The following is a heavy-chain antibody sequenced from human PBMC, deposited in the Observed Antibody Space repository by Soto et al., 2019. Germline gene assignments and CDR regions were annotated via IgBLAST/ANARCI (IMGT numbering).Heavy chain of an antibody. CDR3: AKDQLMVRGVIITAFDY. J-gene: IGHJ4*02. D-gene: IGHD3-10*01. CDR1: GFTFSSYG. CDR2: ISYDGSNK. V-gene: IGHV3-30*18. Sequence: QVQLVESGGGVVQPGRSLRLSCAASGFTFSSYGMHWVRQAPGKGLEWVAVISYDGSNKYYADSVKGRFTISRDNSKNTLYLKMNSLRAEDTAVYYCAKDQLMVRGVIITAFDYWGQGTLVTVSS.